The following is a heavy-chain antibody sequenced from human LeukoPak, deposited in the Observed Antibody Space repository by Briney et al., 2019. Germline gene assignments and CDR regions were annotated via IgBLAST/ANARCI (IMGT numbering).Heavy chain of an antibody. CDR1: GYSFSTYW. D-gene: IGHD1-1*01. CDR2: IYPGDSET. V-gene: IGHV5-51*03. J-gene: IGHJ4*02. CDR3: ARPTSLAFDY. Sequence: GESPEITCKGSGYSFSTYWIAWVRQMPGKGLEWMGIIYPGDSETRYSPSFQGQVTISADKSISTAYLQWSSLKASDTAMYYCARPTSLAFDYWGQASHVTVSS.